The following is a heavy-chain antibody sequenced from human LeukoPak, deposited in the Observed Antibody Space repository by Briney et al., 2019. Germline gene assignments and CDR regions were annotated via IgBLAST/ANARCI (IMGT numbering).Heavy chain of an antibody. D-gene: IGHD5-12*01. J-gene: IGHJ3*01. CDR3: ARGGFSHGFDV. CDR1: GFTFRSYW. CDR2: IDNDGSDT. Sequence: QPGGSLRLSCAASGFTFRSYWIHWVRQAPGKGLVWVGRIDNDGSDTICADSVRGRFTVSRDNAKNTLYLQMNSLRAEDTAVYFCARGGFSHGFDVWGQGTVVTVSS. V-gene: IGHV3-74*01.